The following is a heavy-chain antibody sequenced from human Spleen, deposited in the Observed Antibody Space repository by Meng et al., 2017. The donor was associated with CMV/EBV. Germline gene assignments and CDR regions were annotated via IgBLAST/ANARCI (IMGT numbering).Heavy chain of an antibody. V-gene: IGHV1-18*01. D-gene: IGHD6-13*01. Sequence: ASVKVSCKASGYTFISNGISWVRQAPGQGLEWMGWISAYNGNTNYAQKHQGRVTMTTDTSTSTAYMELRSLTSDDTAVYYCARRIAAAGPLYYFDYWGQGTLVTVSS. CDR2: ISAYNGNT. CDR3: ARRIAAAGPLYYFDY. CDR1: GYTFISNG. J-gene: IGHJ4*02.